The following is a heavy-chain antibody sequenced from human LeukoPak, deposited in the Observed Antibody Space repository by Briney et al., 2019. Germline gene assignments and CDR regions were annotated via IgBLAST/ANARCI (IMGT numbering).Heavy chain of an antibody. D-gene: IGHD2-21*02. V-gene: IGHV3-23*01. CDR1: GFPFSTFP. Sequence: GGSLRLSCQASGFPFSTFPMSWVRQAPGKGLEWVSTLSGDGSDTYYADSVKGRFTISRDTSKNTLFLQMNSLRADDTATYYCTKGGHGDYWGQGTMVTVSS. CDR3: TKGGHGDY. CDR2: LSGDGSDT. J-gene: IGHJ4*02.